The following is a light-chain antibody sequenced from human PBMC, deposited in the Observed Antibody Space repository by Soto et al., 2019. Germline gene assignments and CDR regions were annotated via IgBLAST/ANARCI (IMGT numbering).Light chain of an antibody. V-gene: IGLV2-14*03. J-gene: IGLJ2*01. Sequence: QSALTQPASVSGSPGQSITISCTGTSSDVGGYNYVSWYQQHPGKAPKLMIYDVSNRPSGVSNRFSGSKSGNTASLTISGLQAEDEADYYCSSYPSTSTLVFGGGTKFTVL. CDR3: SSYPSTSTLV. CDR2: DVS. CDR1: SSDVGGYNY.